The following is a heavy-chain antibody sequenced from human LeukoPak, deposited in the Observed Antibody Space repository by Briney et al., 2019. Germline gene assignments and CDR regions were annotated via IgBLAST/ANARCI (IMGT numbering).Heavy chain of an antibody. CDR2: IIPIFGTA. V-gene: IGHV1-69*05. D-gene: IGHD2-2*01. J-gene: IGHJ6*03. CDR3: ARGGLYCSSTSCQGYYYYYYMDV. CDR1: GGTFSSYA. Sequence: ASVKVSCKASGGTFSSYAISWMRQAPGQGLEWMGGIIPIFGTANYAQKFQGRVTITTDESTSTAYMELSSLRSEDTAVYYCARGGLYCSSTSCQGYYYYYYMDVWGKGTTVTVSS.